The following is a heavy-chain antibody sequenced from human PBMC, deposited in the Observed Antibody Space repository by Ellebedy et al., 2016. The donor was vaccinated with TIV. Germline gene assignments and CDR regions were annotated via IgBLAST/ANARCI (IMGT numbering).Heavy chain of an antibody. CDR1: GFTVSNTY. CDR3: VTPGGYVGGFDQ. V-gene: IGHV3-53*01. Sequence: GESLKISCAASGFTVSNTYMGWVRQAPGKGLDWVSVIYSGGGTYYVDSVKGRFIISRDNSKNTLFLQMNSLRAEDTAVYYCVTPGGYVGGFDQWGQGTLVIVSS. D-gene: IGHD6-13*01. J-gene: IGHJ4*02. CDR2: IYSGGGT.